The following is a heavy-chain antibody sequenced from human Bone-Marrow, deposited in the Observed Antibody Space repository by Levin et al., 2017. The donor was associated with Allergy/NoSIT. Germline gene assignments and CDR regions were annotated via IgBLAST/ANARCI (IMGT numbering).Heavy chain of an antibody. CDR3: AKDGNPWDFGELSSVDY. D-gene: IGHD3-10*01. Sequence: SCAASGFTFSSYGMHWVRQAPGKGLEWVAVISYDGSNKYYADSVKGRFTISRDNSKNTLYLQMNSLRAEDTAVYYCAKDGNPWDFGELSSVDYWGQGTLVTVSS. J-gene: IGHJ4*02. V-gene: IGHV3-30*18. CDR2: ISYDGSNK. CDR1: GFTFSSYG.